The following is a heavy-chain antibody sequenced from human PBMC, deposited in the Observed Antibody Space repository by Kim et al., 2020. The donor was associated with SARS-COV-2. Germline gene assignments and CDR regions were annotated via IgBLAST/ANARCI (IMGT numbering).Heavy chain of an antibody. Sequence: KYAQKCQGRVTITADESTSTAYMELSSLGSEDTAVYYCARAAAGFWFDPWGQGTLDTVSS. D-gene: IGHD6-13*01. J-gene: IGHJ5*02. V-gene: IGHV1-69*01. CDR3: ARAAAGFWFDP.